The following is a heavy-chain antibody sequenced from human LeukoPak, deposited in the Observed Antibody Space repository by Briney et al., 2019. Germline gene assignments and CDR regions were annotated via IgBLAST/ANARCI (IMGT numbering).Heavy chain of an antibody. J-gene: IGHJ4*01. CDR1: GFTFNTHA. CDR2: IRGSGDIT. CDR3: AKTRIVCTSVSCPGGGFDY. D-gene: IGHD2-2*01. V-gene: IGHV3-23*01. Sequence: GGSLRLSCAASGFTFNTHAMTWVRQAPGKGLEWVSGIRGSGDITYYADSVKGRFTISRDNFKNTLYLQMNSLRAEDTAVYYCAKTRIVCTSVSCPGGGFDYWGHGTLVTVST.